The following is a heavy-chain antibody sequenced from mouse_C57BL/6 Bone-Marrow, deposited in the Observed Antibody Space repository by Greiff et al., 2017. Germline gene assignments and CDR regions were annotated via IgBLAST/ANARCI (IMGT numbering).Heavy chain of an antibody. D-gene: IGHD2-1*01. CDR3: ARNYGNLYWYFDV. CDR2: INPNNGGT. Sequence: EVKLQQSGPELVKPGASVKISCKASGYTFTDYYMNWVKQSHGKSLEWIGDINPNNGGTSYNQKFKGKATLTVDKSSSTAYMELRSLTSEDSAVYYCARNYGNLYWYFDVWGTGTTVTVSS. CDR1: GYTFTDYY. V-gene: IGHV1-26*01. J-gene: IGHJ1*03.